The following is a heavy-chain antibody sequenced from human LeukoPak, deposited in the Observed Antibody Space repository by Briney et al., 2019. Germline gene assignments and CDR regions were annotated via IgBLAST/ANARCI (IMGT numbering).Heavy chain of an antibody. J-gene: IGHJ5*02. CDR1: GFTFSSYS. V-gene: IGHV3-21*01. CDR2: ISSSSSYI. CDR3: ARAQYYGSGSYRDWFDP. Sequence: GGSLRLSCAASGFTFSSYSMNWVRQAPGKGLEWVSSISSSSSYIYYADSVKGRFTISRDNAKNSLYLQMNSLRAEDTAVYYCARAQYYGSGSYRDWFDPWGQGTLVTVSS. D-gene: IGHD3-10*01.